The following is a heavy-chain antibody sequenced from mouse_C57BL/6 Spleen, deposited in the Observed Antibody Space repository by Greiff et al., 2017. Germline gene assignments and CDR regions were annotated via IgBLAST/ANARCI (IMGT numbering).Heavy chain of an antibody. J-gene: IGHJ4*01. CDR3: ARSDYGNYGYAMDY. CDR2: IYPGDGDT. V-gene: IGHV1-82*01. D-gene: IGHD2-1*01. CDR1: GYAFSSSW. Sequence: VQLQESGPELVKPGASVKISCKASGYAFSSSWMNWVKQRPGKGLEWIGRIYPGDGDTNYNGKFKGKATLTADKSSSTAYMQLSSLTSEDSAVYFCARSDYGNYGYAMDYWGQGTSVTVSS.